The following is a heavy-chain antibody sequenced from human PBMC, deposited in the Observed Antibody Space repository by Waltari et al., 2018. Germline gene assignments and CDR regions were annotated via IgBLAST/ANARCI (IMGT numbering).Heavy chain of an antibody. Sequence: QVQLQESGPGLVKPSVTLSLTCAVSGGSIRSSNWLSWVRQPPGTGLEWIGEIYHSGSTNYNSSLKSRVTISVDKSKNQFSLKLSSVTAADTAVYYCARESDYYDSIKTLRDAVDIWGQGTMVTVSS. CDR1: GGSIRSSNW. J-gene: IGHJ3*02. CDR2: IYHSGST. D-gene: IGHD3-22*01. CDR3: ARESDYYDSIKTLRDAVDI. V-gene: IGHV4-4*02.